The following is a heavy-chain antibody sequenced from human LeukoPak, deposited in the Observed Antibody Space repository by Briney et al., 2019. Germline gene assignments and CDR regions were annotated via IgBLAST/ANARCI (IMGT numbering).Heavy chain of an antibody. D-gene: IGHD3-10*01. CDR1: GYTLAELS. CDR2: FDPEDGET. V-gene: IGHV1-24*01. Sequence: ASVKVSCKVSGYTLAELSMHWVRQAPGKGLEWMGGFDPEDGETIYAQKLQGRVTMTEDTSTDTAYMELSSLRSEDAAVYYCARDSISHYGSRGYYYYYMDVWGKGTTVTVSS. J-gene: IGHJ6*03. CDR3: ARDSISHYGSRGYYYYYMDV.